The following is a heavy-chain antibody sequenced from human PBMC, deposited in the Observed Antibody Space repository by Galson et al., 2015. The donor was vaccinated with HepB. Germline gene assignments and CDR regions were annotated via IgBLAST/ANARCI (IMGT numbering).Heavy chain of an antibody. D-gene: IGHD5-24*01. Sequence: SLRLSCAASGLIFSYYGMHWVRQAPGKGLEWVAVISDDGRNKYYAVSVNGRLNISRDNSQNTLSLPMNSLRAEDTAVYYCAKGRRDGYGFGEFDSWGQGTLVTVSS. CDR3: AKGRRDGYGFGEFDS. J-gene: IGHJ4*02. CDR2: ISDDGRNK. V-gene: IGHV3-30*18. CDR1: GLIFSYYG.